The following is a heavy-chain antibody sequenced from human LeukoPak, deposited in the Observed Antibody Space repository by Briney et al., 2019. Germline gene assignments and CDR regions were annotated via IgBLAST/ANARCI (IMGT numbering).Heavy chain of an antibody. J-gene: IGHJ6*02. V-gene: IGHV1-3*01. Sequence: ASVKVSCKASGYTFTSYAMHWVRQAPGQRLEWMGWINAGNGNTKYSQKFQGRVTITRDTSASTAYMELSSLRSEDTAVYYCARVRAKERHQGTYYYGMNVWGQGPTVPFSS. CDR3: ARVRAKERHQGTYYYGMNV. D-gene: IGHD1-1*01. CDR2: INAGNGNT. CDR1: GYTFTSYA.